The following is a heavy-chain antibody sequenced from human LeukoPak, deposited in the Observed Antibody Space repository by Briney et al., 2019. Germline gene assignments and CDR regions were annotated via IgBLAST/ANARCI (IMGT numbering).Heavy chain of an antibody. J-gene: IGHJ4*02. CDR1: GGSISSSSYY. V-gene: IGHV4-39*07. D-gene: IGHD3-10*01. Sequence: PSETLSLTCTVSGGSISSSSYYWGWIRQPPGKGLEWIGSIYYSGRTYYNPSLKSRVTIAVDTSKNQFSLKLSSVTAADTAVYYCARDGGYGSGNYYFDYWGQGTLVTVSS. CDR2: IYYSGRT. CDR3: ARDGGYGSGNYYFDY.